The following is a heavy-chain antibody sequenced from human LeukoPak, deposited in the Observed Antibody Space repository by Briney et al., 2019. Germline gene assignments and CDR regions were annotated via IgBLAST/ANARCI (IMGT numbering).Heavy chain of an antibody. CDR2: IYTSGST. J-gene: IGHJ4*02. Sequence: SETLSLTCTVSGGSISSYYWSWIRQPAWKGLEWIGRIYTSGSTNYNPSLKSRVTMSVDTSKNQFSLKLSSVAAADTAMYYCARVSVPDSGWYRPHYFDYWGQGTLVTVSS. CDR3: ARVSVPDSGWYRPHYFDY. D-gene: IGHD6-19*01. V-gene: IGHV4-4*07. CDR1: GGSISSYY.